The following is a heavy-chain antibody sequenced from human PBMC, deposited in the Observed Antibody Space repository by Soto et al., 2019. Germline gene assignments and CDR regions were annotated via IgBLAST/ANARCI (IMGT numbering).Heavy chain of an antibody. J-gene: IGHJ4*02. CDR3: AKTPVTHAAAGRGGGGYFDY. V-gene: IGHV3-23*01. CDR2: ISGSGGST. D-gene: IGHD6-13*01. CDR1: GFPFSTCS. Sequence: EVQLLESGGGLVQPGGSLRLSCAASGFPFSTCSMAWVRQAPGKGLEWVATISGSGGSTYYADSGKGRFTISRDNSKNKLYLQMNSPRAEDSAVYYCAKTPVTHAAAGRGGGGYFDYWGQGTLVTVSS.